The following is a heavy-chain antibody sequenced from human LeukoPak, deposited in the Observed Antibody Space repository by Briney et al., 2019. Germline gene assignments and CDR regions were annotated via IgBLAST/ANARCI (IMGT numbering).Heavy chain of an antibody. D-gene: IGHD5-18*01. CDR2: MRYDGSNK. CDR1: GFTFSSYG. CDR3: AGYGYSNYYYGMDV. J-gene: IGHJ6*02. Sequence: QSGGSLRLSCAASGFTFSSYGMHWVRQAPGKGLEWVAFMRYDGSNKYYADSVKGRFTISRDNSKNTLYLQMNSLRAEDTAVYYCAGYGYSNYYYGMDVWGQGTTVTVSS. V-gene: IGHV3-30*02.